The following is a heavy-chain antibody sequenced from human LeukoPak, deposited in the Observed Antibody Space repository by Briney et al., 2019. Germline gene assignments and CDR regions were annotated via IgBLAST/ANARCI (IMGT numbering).Heavy chain of an antibody. CDR2: IYTSGST. D-gene: IGHD2-2*01. J-gene: IGHJ3*02. CDR1: GGSISSGSYY. CDR3: ARSQLPEAFDI. V-gene: IGHV4-61*02. Sequence: SETLSLTCTVSGGSISSGSYYWSWIRQPAGKGLEWIGRIYTSGSTNYNPSLKSRVTISVDTSKNQFSLKLSSVTAADTAVYYCARSQLPEAFDIWGQGTMVTVSS.